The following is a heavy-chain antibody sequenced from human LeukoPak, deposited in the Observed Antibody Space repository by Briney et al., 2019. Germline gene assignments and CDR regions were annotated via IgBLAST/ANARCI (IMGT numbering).Heavy chain of an antibody. CDR3: ARENYGDHDGYFDY. CDR2: IKQDGSEK. D-gene: IGHD4-17*01. J-gene: IGHJ4*02. CDR1: GFTFSSYW. V-gene: IGHV3-7*01. Sequence: GGSLRLSCAASGFTFSSYWMSWVRQAPGKGLEWVANIKQDGSEKYYVDSVKGRFTISRDNAKNSLYLQMNSLRAEDTAVYYCARENYGDHDGYFDYWGQGTLVTVSS.